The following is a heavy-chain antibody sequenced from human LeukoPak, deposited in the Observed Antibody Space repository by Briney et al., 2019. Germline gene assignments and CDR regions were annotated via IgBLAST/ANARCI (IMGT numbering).Heavy chain of an antibody. CDR2: ISTSSSYI. V-gene: IGHV3-21*01. Sequence: PGGSLRLSCAASGFTFNTYGMNWVRQAPGKGLEWVSSISTSSSYIYYADSVKGRFTISRDNAKNSLYLQMSSLRGEDTAVYYCAKDSGRGYSYGSYFDYWGQGTLVTVSS. CDR3: AKDSGRGYSYGSYFDY. CDR1: GFTFNTYG. D-gene: IGHD5-18*01. J-gene: IGHJ4*02.